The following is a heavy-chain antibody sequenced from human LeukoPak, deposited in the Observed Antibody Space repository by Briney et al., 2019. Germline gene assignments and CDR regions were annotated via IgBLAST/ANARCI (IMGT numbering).Heavy chain of an antibody. V-gene: IGHV3-48*02. CDR3: ARDAGSGYFDY. CDR2: ISASSSTI. J-gene: IGHJ4*02. CDR1: GFSLGTYG. D-gene: IGHD6-19*01. Sequence: PGGSLRLSCAASGFSLGTYGMNWVRQAPGKGLEWVSYISASSSTIYYADSVKGRFTISRDNAKNSLYLQVNGLRDEDTAVYYCARDAGSGYFDYWGQGTLVTVSS.